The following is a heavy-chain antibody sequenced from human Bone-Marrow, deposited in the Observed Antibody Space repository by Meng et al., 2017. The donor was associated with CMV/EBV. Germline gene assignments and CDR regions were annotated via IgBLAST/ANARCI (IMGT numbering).Heavy chain of an antibody. CDR2: ISGSAGNT. V-gene: IGHV3-23*01. CDR3: AKGSPAASYYDFWSGYESEIDY. J-gene: IGHJ4*02. Sequence: GGSLRLSCAASGFTFSSYEMNWVRQAPGKGLEWVSAISGSAGNTYYADSVKGRFTISGDNSKATLYLHMNSLRAEDTAVYYCAKGSPAASYYDFWSGYESEIDYWGQGTLVTVPQ. CDR1: GFTFSSYE. D-gene: IGHD3-3*01.